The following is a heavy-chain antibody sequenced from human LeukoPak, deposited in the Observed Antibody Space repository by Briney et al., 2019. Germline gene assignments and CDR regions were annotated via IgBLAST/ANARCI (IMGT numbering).Heavy chain of an antibody. D-gene: IGHD2-2*01. CDR2: IYYSGNT. J-gene: IGHJ5*02. CDR3: ARHNKQLLSP. V-gene: IGHV4-39*01. Sequence: PSETLSLTCTVSGGSISSSDYYWGWIRQPPGKGLEWIGTIYYSGNTYYNPSLKSRVTISVDTSKNQFSLKLSSVTAADTAVYYCARHNKQLLSPWGQGTLATVSS. CDR1: GGSISSSDYY.